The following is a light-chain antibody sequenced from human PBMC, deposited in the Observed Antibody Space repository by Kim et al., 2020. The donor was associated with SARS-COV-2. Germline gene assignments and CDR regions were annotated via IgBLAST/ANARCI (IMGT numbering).Light chain of an antibody. J-gene: IGLJ1*01. CDR1: SSDVGGYNY. V-gene: IGLV2-14*03. Sequence: LTQPASVSGSPGQSITISCTGTSSDVGGYNYVSWYQQHPGKVPKLMIFDVSNRPSGVSNRFSGSKSGNTASLTISGLQAEDEADYYCSSYTSSSTLEVFGTGTKVNVL. CDR2: DVS. CDR3: SSYTSSSTLEV.